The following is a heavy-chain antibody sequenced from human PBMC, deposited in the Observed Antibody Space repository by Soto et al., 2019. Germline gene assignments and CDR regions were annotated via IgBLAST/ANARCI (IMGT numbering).Heavy chain of an antibody. J-gene: IGHJ5*02. Sequence: QVQLQESGPGLVKPSETLSLTCTVSGGSVSSGNYYWSWIRQPPGKGLEWIGYIYHSGSTYYNPSLKSRVTISVDRSKNQFSLKLSSVTAADTAVYYCARGRITFGGVIGVNWFDPWGQGTLVTVSS. V-gene: IGHV4-61*01. CDR3: ARGRITFGGVIGVNWFDP. D-gene: IGHD3-16*02. CDR1: GGSVSSGNYY. CDR2: IYHSGST.